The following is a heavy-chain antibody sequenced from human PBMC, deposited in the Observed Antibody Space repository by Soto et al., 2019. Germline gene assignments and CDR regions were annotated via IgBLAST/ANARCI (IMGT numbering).Heavy chain of an antibody. V-gene: IGHV4-39*01. D-gene: IGHD1-20*01. CDR1: GGSISSSSYY. CDR3: GGGITGTLRAYYFDY. J-gene: IGHJ4*02. Sequence: QLQLQESGPGLVKPSETLSLTCTVSGGSISSSSYYWGWIRQPPGKGLEWIGSISYSGGTNYNPSLKSRLTMSVDTSKNQFSLKLTSVTAADTAVYYCGGGITGTLRAYYFDYWGQGTLVTVSS. CDR2: ISYSGGT.